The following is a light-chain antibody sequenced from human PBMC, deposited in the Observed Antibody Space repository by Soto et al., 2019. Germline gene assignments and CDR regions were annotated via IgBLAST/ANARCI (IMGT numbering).Light chain of an antibody. CDR1: QGISSY. J-gene: IGKJ4*01. CDR2: DVS. Sequence: DIQLTQSPSFLSASVGDRVTITCRASQGISSYLAWYQQKPGKAPKLLIYDVSSLESGVPSRFSGSGSGTEFTLTIASLQSEDFGVYYCQRFNRWPLSFGGGTKVDIK. CDR3: QRFNRWPLS. V-gene: IGKV1-9*01.